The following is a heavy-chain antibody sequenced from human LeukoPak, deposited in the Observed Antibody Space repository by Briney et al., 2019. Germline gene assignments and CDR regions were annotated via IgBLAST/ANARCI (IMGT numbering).Heavy chain of an antibody. J-gene: IGHJ6*03. CDR3: ARVDVYYYYMDV. Sequence: PSETLSLTCAVYGGSFSGYYWSWIRQPPGKGLEWIGEINHSGSTNYNPSLKSRVTISGDTSKNQFSLKLSSVTAADTAVYYCARVDVYYYYMDVWGKGATVTVSS. CDR2: INHSGST. V-gene: IGHV4-34*01. CDR1: GGSFSGYY.